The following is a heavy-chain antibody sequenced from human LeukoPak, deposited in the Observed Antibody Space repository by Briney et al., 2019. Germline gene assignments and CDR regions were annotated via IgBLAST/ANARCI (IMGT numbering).Heavy chain of an antibody. J-gene: IGHJ6*02. D-gene: IGHD4-17*01. CDR3: ARAVPGFYYYGMDV. CDR1: GYTFTSYS. V-gene: IGHV1-46*01. Sequence: ASVKVSCKASGYTFTSYSMHWVRQAPGQGLEWMGIIGPSGGSTRFEQRFQGRVTMTRDTSTSTVYMDLSSLRSEDTAVYYCARAVPGFYYYGMDVWGQGTTVTVSS. CDR2: IGPSGGST.